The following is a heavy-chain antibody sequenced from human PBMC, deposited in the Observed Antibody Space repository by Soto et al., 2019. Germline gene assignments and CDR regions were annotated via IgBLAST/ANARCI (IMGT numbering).Heavy chain of an antibody. CDR3: SRAQRSYDFWSGYYAIFDH. CDR1: GYTFTSYG. Sequence: ASVKVSCKASGYTFTSYGISWVRQAPGQGLEWMGWISAYNGNTNYAQKLQGRVTMTTDTSTSTAYMELRSLRSDDTAVYYCSRAQRSYDFWSGYYAIFDHWGQGTLATVSS. V-gene: IGHV1-18*01. D-gene: IGHD3-3*01. J-gene: IGHJ4*02. CDR2: ISAYNGNT.